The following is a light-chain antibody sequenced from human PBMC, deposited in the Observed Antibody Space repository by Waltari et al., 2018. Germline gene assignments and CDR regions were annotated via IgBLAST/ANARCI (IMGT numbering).Light chain of an antibody. CDR3: QQRLTWPLT. CDR1: QLVYNY. V-gene: IGKV3-11*01. CDR2: EVS. Sequence: DIVLTQSPAILSLSPGERSSLSCRASQLVYNYLACYQQKPGQAPRLLIYEVSNRATDIPARFSGSGFATDFTLTISSLEPEDFAVYYCQQRLTWPLTFGGGTKVEIK. J-gene: IGKJ4*01.